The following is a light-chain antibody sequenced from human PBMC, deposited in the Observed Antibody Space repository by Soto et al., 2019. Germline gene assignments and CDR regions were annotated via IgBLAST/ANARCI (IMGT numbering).Light chain of an antibody. V-gene: IGKV3-20*01. J-gene: IGKJ1*01. CDR1: QSVSSPY. CDR2: GGS. CDR3: QQYGSSPRVA. Sequence: EIVLTQSPGTLSLSPGERATLSCRASQSVSSPYLAWYQQKPGQAPRLLIYGGSSRATGIPDRFSGSGSGTDFTLTISRLEPEDFAVYYCQQYGSSPRVAFGQGTHVEIK.